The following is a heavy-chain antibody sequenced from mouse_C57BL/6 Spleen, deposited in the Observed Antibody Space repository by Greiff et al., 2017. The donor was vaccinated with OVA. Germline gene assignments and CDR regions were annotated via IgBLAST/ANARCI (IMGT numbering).Heavy chain of an antibody. Sequence: VQLQQPGAELVKPGASVKVSCKASGYTFTSYWMHWVKQRPGQGLEWIGRIHPSDSDTNYNQKFKGKATLTVDKSSSTAYMQLSSLTSEDSAVNYCAISTVVDAMDYWGQGTSVTVSS. D-gene: IGHD1-1*01. CDR3: AISTVVDAMDY. CDR1: GYTFTSYW. CDR2: IHPSDSDT. J-gene: IGHJ4*01. V-gene: IGHV1-74*01.